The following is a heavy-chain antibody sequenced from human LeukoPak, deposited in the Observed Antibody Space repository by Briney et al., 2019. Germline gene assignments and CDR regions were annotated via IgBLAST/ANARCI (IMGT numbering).Heavy chain of an antibody. Sequence: GGSLRLSCAASGFTFGSYGMHWVRQAPGKGLEWVAVISYDGSNKYYADSVKGRFTISRDNSKNTLYLQMNSLRAEDTAVYYCAKDLISSSSPWDYYGMDVWGQGTTVTVSS. CDR3: AKDLISSSSPWDYYGMDV. J-gene: IGHJ6*02. D-gene: IGHD6-6*01. V-gene: IGHV3-30*18. CDR2: ISYDGSNK. CDR1: GFTFGSYG.